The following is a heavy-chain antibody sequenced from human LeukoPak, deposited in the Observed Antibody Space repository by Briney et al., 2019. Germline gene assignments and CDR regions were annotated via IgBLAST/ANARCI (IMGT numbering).Heavy chain of an antibody. J-gene: IGHJ4*02. CDR1: GFTFSSYA. CDR2: ISGSGGST. D-gene: IGHD3-22*01. CDR3: AKAYPSRVVVIPYYFDY. V-gene: IGHV3-23*01. Sequence: PGGSLRLSCAASGFTFSSYAMSWVRQAPGKGLEWVSAISGSGGSTYYADSVKGRFTISRDNSKNTPYLQMNSLRAEDTAVYYCAKAYPSRVVVIPYYFDYWGQGTLVTVSS.